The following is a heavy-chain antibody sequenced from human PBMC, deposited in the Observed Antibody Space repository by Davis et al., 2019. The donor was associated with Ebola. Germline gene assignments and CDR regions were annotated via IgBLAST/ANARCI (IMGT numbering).Heavy chain of an antibody. CDR1: GYTFTRFG. V-gene: IGHV1-18*01. CDR3: ARVISMIVEGWFDP. J-gene: IGHJ5*02. D-gene: IGHD3-22*01. Sequence: AASVKVSCKASGYTFTRFGISWVRQAPGQGLEWMGWNSAYNGNTNYAQKLQGRVTMTTDTSTNTAYMELRSLRSDDTAVYYCARVISMIVEGWFDPWGQGTLVTVSS. CDR2: NSAYNGNT.